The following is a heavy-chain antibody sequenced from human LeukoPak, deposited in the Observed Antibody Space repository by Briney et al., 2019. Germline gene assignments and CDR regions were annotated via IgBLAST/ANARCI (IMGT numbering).Heavy chain of an antibody. Sequence: GGSLRLSCAASGFTFSDYYMSWIRQAPGKGLEWVSYISSSSSYTNYADSVKGRFTISRDNAKNSLYLQMNSLRAEGTAVYYCARDVVYDSSGYAFDIWGQGTMVTVSS. CDR3: ARDVVYDSSGYAFDI. J-gene: IGHJ3*02. CDR1: GFTFSDYY. CDR2: ISSSSSYT. D-gene: IGHD3-22*01. V-gene: IGHV3-11*05.